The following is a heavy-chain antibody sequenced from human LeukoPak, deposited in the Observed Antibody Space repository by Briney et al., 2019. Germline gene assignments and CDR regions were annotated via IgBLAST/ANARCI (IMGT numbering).Heavy chain of an antibody. Sequence: GGPLRLSCAASGFTFGGFWMSWVRQAPGKGLEWVANIRQDGSQQFYVDSVGGRFTISRDNAKNSLFLQINTLRAEDSAIYYCARFRTSAWYVGDLWGQGTLVTVSS. CDR2: IRQDGSQQ. V-gene: IGHV3-7*01. J-gene: IGHJ5*02. D-gene: IGHD6-19*01. CDR1: GFTFGGFW. CDR3: ARFRTSAWYVGDL.